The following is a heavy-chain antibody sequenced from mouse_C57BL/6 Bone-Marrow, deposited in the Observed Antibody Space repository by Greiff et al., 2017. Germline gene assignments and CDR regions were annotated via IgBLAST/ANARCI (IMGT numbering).Heavy chain of an antibody. CDR3: ARPTTGWYFDV. J-gene: IGHJ1*03. D-gene: IGHD2-12*01. CDR1: GYTFTSYW. Sequence: QVQLQQPGAELVRPGSSVKLSCKASGYTFTSYWMHWVKQRPIQGLEWIGNIDPSDSDTHYNQKFKDKAKLTVDKSSSTAYMQLSSLTSEDSAVYYCARPTTGWYFDVWGTGTTVTVSS. V-gene: IGHV1-52*01. CDR2: IDPSDSDT.